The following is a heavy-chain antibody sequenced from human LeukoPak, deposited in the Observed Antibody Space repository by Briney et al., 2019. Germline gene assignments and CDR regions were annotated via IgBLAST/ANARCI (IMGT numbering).Heavy chain of an antibody. Sequence: PSETLSRTCIVSGGSISSSSHYWGWIRQSPGKGLEWIGSIYYSGTTHNNPTLKRRVTISVDTSKNQFSLKLSSVTAADTSVYYCARQEAAVLFCQHWGQGTLVTVSS. J-gene: IGHJ1*01. CDR2: IYYSGTT. V-gene: IGHV4-39*01. CDR1: GGSISSSSHY. CDR3: ARQEAAVLFCQH. D-gene: IGHD6-13*01.